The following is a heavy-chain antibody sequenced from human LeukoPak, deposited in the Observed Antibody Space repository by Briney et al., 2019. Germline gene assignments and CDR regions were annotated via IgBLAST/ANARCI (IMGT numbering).Heavy chain of an antibody. CDR1: GFTFSNYA. CDR2: ISYDGYNK. D-gene: IGHD3-9*01. J-gene: IGHJ4*02. V-gene: IGHV3-30*04. Sequence: GGSLRLSCAASGFTFSNYAMHWVRQAPGKGLEWVAVISYDGYNKYYADSMKGRFTISRDNSNNTLYLQMNSLRAEDTAVYYCARDPSYDILTGYQIDYWGQGTLVTVSS. CDR3: ARDPSYDILTGYQIDY.